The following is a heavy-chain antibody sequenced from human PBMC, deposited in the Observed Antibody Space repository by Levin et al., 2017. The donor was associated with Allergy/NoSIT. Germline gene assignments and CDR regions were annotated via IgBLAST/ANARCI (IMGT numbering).Heavy chain of an antibody. V-gene: IGHV3-23*01. D-gene: IGHD1-26*01. Sequence: GESLKISCAASGFTFSSYAMSWVRQAPEKGLEWVSSISRSDGSTYYADSVKGRFAISRDNSKNTLSLQMNSLRAEDTAVYCCAKAVGSLDPFDIWGQGTMVTVSS. CDR1: GFTFSSYA. J-gene: IGHJ3*02. CDR3: AKAVGSLDPFDI. CDR2: ISRSDGST.